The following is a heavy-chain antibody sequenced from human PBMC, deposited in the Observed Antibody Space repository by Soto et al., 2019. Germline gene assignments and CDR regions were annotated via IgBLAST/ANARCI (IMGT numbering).Heavy chain of an antibody. D-gene: IGHD4-17*01. CDR2: IFHSGST. V-gene: IGHV4-4*02. CDR3: VRVGGDYLYYYYAMDV. Sequence: QVQLQESGPGLAKPSGTLSLTCAVSGGSISSANWWSWVRQPPGKGLEWIGEIFHSGSTNYNPSLKSRVTISVDKSNNQFSLNLSSVTAADTAVYYCVRVGGDYLYYYYAMDVWGQGTTVTVSS. CDR1: GGSISSANW. J-gene: IGHJ6*02.